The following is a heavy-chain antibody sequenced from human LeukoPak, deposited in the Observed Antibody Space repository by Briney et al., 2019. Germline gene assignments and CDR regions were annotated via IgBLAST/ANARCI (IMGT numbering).Heavy chain of an antibody. CDR1: GYTFTTYH. Sequence: ASVKVSCKASGYTFTTYHINWVRQASGQGLEWMGWLNPDSGKTGYAQKFQGRVTMTRDTSINTAYMELSGLTSEDTAVYFCARPLGPYYYDPSGYPWGQGTLVIVSS. V-gene: IGHV1-8*01. D-gene: IGHD3-22*01. CDR2: LNPDSGKT. J-gene: IGHJ5*02. CDR3: ARPLGPYYYDPSGYP.